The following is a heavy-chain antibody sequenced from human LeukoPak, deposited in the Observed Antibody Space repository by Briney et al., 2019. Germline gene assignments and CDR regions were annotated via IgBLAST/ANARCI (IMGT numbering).Heavy chain of an antibody. Sequence: PGGSLRLPCAASGFTFSIYWVHWVRQAPGKGLEWVASVNQDGGEKYSVDSVKGRITISRDNAKDSLYLQVNSLRAEDTAVYYCARVKATAAAGGNGIFDYWGQGTLVTVSS. CDR2: VNQDGGEK. D-gene: IGHD6-13*01. CDR3: ARVKATAAAGGNGIFDY. CDR1: GFTFSIYW. V-gene: IGHV3-7*05. J-gene: IGHJ4*02.